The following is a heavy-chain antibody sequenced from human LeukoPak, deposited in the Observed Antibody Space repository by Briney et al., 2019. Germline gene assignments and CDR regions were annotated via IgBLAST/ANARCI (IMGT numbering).Heavy chain of an antibody. Sequence: PGGSLRLSCSASGFTFSSYEMNWVRQAPGKGLEWISYITGSGDTIYYADSVKGRFTISRDNAKNSLFLQMNSLRAEDTAVYYCARDLYRIVVVPHYFDYWGQGTLVTVSS. V-gene: IGHV3-48*03. CDR3: ARDLYRIVVVPHYFDY. CDR1: GFTFSSYE. CDR2: ITGSGDTI. D-gene: IGHD3-22*01. J-gene: IGHJ4*02.